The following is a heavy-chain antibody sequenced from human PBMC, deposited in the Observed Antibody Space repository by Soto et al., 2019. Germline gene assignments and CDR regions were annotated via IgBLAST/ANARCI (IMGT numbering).Heavy chain of an antibody. CDR3: ARGPSPLAY. V-gene: IGHV6-1*01. D-gene: IGHD6-6*01. CDR2: TYYRSRWYS. Sequence: SQTLSLTCAVSGDGVSSNSAAWNWIRQSPSRGLEWLGRTYYRSRWYSDYAGSVKSRITINADTSKNQFSLHLNSVTPQDTAVYYCARGPSPLAYWGRGTVVTVSS. J-gene: IGHJ4*02. CDR1: GDGVSSNSAA.